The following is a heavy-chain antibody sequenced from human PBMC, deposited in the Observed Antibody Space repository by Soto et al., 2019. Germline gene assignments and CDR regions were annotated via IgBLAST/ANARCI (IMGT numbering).Heavy chain of an antibody. CDR3: ARHPHTYDYSPYYFDY. V-gene: IGHV4-39*01. CDR2: LFYRGSAYRGST. D-gene: IGHD4-4*01. J-gene: IGHJ4*02. CDR1: GGSISSSGYY. Sequence: QLQLQAAGPGLMKPSETLSLTCTVSGGSISSSGYYWGWIRQPPGKGLEWIGSLFYRGSAYRGSTYHTPSLKSRVTISMDTSKNQFSLKLTSVTAADTAVYYCARHPHTYDYSPYYFDYWGQGTLVTVSS.